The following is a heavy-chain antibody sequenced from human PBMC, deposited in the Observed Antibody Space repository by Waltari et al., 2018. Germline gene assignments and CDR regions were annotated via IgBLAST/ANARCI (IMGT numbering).Heavy chain of an antibody. V-gene: IGHV3-7*01. CDR2: INPDGSAK. Sequence: EVQMVESGGGLVQPGGSLRLSCAASGFTFSNFWMDWVRQAPGKGLEWVANINPDGSAKNDVDSVKGRFTIFRDNTKNSLYLQMNSLRAEDTAIYYCSESLNVWGPGTTVTVSS. CDR3: SESLNV. CDR1: GFTFSNFW. J-gene: IGHJ6*02.